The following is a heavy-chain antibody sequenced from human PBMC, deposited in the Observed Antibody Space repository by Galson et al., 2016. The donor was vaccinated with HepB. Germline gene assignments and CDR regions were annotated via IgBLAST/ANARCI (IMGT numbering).Heavy chain of an antibody. CDR1: GFTFSRHW. V-gene: IGHV3-74*01. Sequence: SLRLSCAASGFTFSRHWVHWVRQAPGKGLVWVSRINSDGSNTNYADSVKGRFTISRDNAKNTLYLLMNSLRAEDTAVYYCAREVVRGTDAFDIWGQGTMVTASS. CDR3: AREVVRGTDAFDI. D-gene: IGHD3-10*01. J-gene: IGHJ3*02. CDR2: INSDGSNT.